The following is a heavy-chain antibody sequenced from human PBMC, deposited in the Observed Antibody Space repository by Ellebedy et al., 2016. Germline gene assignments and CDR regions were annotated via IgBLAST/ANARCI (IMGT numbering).Heavy chain of an antibody. J-gene: IGHJ4*02. D-gene: IGHD6-13*01. V-gene: IGHV4-38-2*02. CDR1: GYSISSGYY. CDR2: IYHSGST. CDR3: ARGVIAAAGLWFDY. Sequence: SETLSLXCTVSGYSISSGYYWGWIRQPPGKGLEWIGSIYHSGSTYYNPSLKSRVTISVDTSKNQFSLKLSSVTAADTAVYYCARGVIAAAGLWFDYWGQGTLVTVSS.